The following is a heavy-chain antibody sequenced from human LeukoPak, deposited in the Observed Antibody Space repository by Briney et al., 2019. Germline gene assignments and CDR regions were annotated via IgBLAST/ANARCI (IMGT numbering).Heavy chain of an antibody. CDR3: VKDQAEYYYDSSGYWLY. D-gene: IGHD3-22*01. CDR2: ISGSGGST. CDR1: GFTFSSYA. Sequence: GGSLRLSCAASGFTFSSYAMSWVRQAPGKGLEWVSAISGSGGSTYYADSVKGRFTISRDNSKNTLYLQMNSLRAEDTAVYYCVKDQAEYYYDSSGYWLYWGQGTLVTVSS. J-gene: IGHJ4*02. V-gene: IGHV3-23*01.